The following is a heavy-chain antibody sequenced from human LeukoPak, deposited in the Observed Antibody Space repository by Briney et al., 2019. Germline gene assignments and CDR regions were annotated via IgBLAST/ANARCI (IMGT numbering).Heavy chain of an antibody. CDR1: GFTFSSYS. CDR2: IKSKTDGGTT. CDR3: TTGELWFGELYFDY. D-gene: IGHD3-10*01. V-gene: IGHV3-15*01. J-gene: IGHJ4*02. Sequence: PGGSLRLSCAASGFTFSSYSMNWVRQAPGKGLEWVGRIKSKTDGGTTDYAAPVKGRFTISRDDSKNTLYLQMNSLKTEDTAVYYCTTGELWFGELYFDYWGQGTLVTVSS.